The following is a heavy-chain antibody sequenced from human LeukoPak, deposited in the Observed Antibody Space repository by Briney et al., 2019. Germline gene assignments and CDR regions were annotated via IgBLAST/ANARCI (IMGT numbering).Heavy chain of an antibody. Sequence: PGGSLRLSCAASGFTFSSYAMSWVRQAPGKGLEWVAVISYDGSNKYYEESVKGRFTISRDSSKNTLYLQMNSLRAEDTAIYYCAKESYDGSGSYPGDWGQGTLVTVSS. V-gene: IGHV3-30*18. CDR1: GFTFSSYA. CDR3: AKESYDGSGSYPGD. CDR2: ISYDGSNK. D-gene: IGHD3-10*01. J-gene: IGHJ4*02.